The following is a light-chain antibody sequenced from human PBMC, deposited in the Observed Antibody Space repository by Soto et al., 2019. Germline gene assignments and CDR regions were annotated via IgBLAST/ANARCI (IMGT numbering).Light chain of an antibody. CDR2: SNN. CDR1: SSNIGSYT. J-gene: IGLJ1*01. V-gene: IGLV1-44*01. Sequence: QAVVTQPPSASGTPGQRVTIPCSGSSSNIGSYTVNWYRQLPGTAPKLLIYSNNQRPSGVPDRFSGSKSGTSASLAISGLQSEDEADYYCAAWDGSLTGYVFGTGTKLTVL. CDR3: AAWDGSLTGYV.